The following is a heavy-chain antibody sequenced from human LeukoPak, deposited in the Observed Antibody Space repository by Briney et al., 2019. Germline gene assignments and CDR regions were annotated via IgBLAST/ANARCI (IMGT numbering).Heavy chain of an antibody. D-gene: IGHD3-16*01. V-gene: IGHV3-23*01. CDR3: AKLNLGEMAYFDS. Sequence: PGGSLRLSCAASGFIFSSYVMGWVRQAPGKGLEWVPSISVGGGDTFASDSVKGRFTITRENSKNTLYLQMTGLKVEDTAVYFCAKLNLGEMAYFDSWGQGTLVTVSS. CDR2: ISVGGGDT. J-gene: IGHJ4*02. CDR1: GFIFSSYV.